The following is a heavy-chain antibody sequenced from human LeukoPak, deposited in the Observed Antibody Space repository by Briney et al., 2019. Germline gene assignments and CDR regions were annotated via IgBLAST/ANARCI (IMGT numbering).Heavy chain of an antibody. CDR2: IWYDGSNK. J-gene: IGHJ4*02. Sequence: PGGSVRLSCAASGFTFSSYVMHWARQAPGKGLEWVAVIWYDGSNKYYADSVKGRFTISRDNSKNTLYLQMNSLRAEDTAVYYCARIAAAGTDFDYWGQGTLVTVSS. CDR1: GFTFSSYV. D-gene: IGHD6-13*01. CDR3: ARIAAAGTDFDY. V-gene: IGHV3-33*01.